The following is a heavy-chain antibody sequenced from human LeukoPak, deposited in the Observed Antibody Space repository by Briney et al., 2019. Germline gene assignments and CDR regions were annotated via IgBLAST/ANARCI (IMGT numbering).Heavy chain of an antibody. CDR1: GFTFSSYA. D-gene: IGHD3-3*01. Sequence: PGGSLRLSCAASGFTFSSYAMSWVRQAPGKGLEWVSAISGSGGSTYYADSVKGRFTISRDNSKNTLYLQMNSLRAEDTAVYYCARFPLSVLGVAAADYWGQGTLVTVSS. CDR2: ISGSGGST. CDR3: ARFPLSVLGVAAADY. J-gene: IGHJ4*02. V-gene: IGHV3-23*01.